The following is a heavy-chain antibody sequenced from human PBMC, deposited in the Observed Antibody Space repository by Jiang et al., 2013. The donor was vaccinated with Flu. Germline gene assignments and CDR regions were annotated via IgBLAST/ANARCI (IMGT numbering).Heavy chain of an antibody. J-gene: IGHJ3*02. D-gene: IGHD3-22*01. CDR1: GDSVSSNSAA. CDR2: TYYRSKWYN. Sequence: GLVKPSETLSLTCAISGDSVSSNSAAWNWIRQSPSRGLEWLGRTYYRSKWYNDYAVSVKSRITINPDTSKNQFSLQLNSVTPEDTAVYYCARDPGSGYYYAQYAFDIWAKGQWSPSLQ. V-gene: IGHV6-1*01. CDR3: ARDPGSGYYYAQYAFDI.